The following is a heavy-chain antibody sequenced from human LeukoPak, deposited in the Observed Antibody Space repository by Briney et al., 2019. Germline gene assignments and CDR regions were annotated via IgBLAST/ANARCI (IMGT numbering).Heavy chain of an antibody. CDR1: GFTVSSNY. D-gene: IGHD2-21*02. V-gene: IGHV3-66*04. CDR3: ARHCGGDCYPAFDY. J-gene: IGHJ4*02. Sequence: GGSLRLSCAASGFTVSSNYMSWVRQAPGKGLEWVSVIYSGGSTYYADSVKGRFTISRGNSKNTLYLQMNSLRAEDTAVYYCARHCGGDCYPAFDYWGQGTLVTVSS. CDR2: IYSGGST.